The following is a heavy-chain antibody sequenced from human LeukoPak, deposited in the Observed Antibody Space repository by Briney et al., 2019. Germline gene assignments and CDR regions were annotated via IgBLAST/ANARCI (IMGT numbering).Heavy chain of an antibody. Sequence: LSQTLSLTCAISGDSVSSNSAAWNWIRQSPLRGLEWLGRTYYRSKWYNDYAVSVKSRITINPDTSKNQFSLQLNSVTPEDTAVYYCARGTSGYSSGWYNYWGQGTLVTVSS. CDR2: TYYRSKWYN. D-gene: IGHD6-19*01. CDR1: GDSVSSNSAA. J-gene: IGHJ4*02. CDR3: ARGTSGYSSGWYNY. V-gene: IGHV6-1*01.